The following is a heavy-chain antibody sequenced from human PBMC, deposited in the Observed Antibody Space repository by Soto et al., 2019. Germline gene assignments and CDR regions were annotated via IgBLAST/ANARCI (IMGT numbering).Heavy chain of an antibody. CDR2: ISYDGSNK. V-gene: IGHV3-30-3*01. CDR1: GFTFSSYA. Sequence: GGSLRLSCAASGFTFSSYAMHWVRQAPGKGLEWVAVISYDGSNKYYADSVKGRFTISRDNSKNTLYLQMNSLRAEDTAVYYCARDFDIAVAGPSGFDYWGQGTLVTVSS. CDR3: ARDFDIAVAGPSGFDY. D-gene: IGHD6-19*01. J-gene: IGHJ4*02.